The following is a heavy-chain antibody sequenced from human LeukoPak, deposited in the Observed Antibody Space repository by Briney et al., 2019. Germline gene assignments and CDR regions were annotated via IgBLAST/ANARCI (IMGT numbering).Heavy chain of an antibody. J-gene: IGHJ3*02. Sequence: GGSLGLSCAVSGFTFSSYSMNWVRQAPGKGLEWVSSISSSSSYIYYADSVKGRFTISRDNAKNSLYLQMNSLRAEDTAVYYCARAQGSTLVPDAFDIWGQGTMVTVSS. CDR3: ARAQGSTLVPDAFDI. D-gene: IGHD6-13*01. V-gene: IGHV3-21*01. CDR1: GFTFSSYS. CDR2: ISSSSSYI.